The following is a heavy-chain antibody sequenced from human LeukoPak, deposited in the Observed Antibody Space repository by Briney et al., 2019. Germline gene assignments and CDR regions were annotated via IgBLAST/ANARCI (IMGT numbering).Heavy chain of an antibody. CDR3: ARHKWDGFNCFDY. CDR2: IYQSGST. Sequence: PSETLSLTCTVSSGSIRSNYWSWVRQPPGKGLEWIAYIYQSGSTNCNPSLKSRVTISVDTSKNQFSLSLTSVTAADTAVYYCARHKWDGFNCFDYWGQGTLVTVSS. D-gene: IGHD5-24*01. CDR1: SGSIRSNY. J-gene: IGHJ4*02. V-gene: IGHV4-59*08.